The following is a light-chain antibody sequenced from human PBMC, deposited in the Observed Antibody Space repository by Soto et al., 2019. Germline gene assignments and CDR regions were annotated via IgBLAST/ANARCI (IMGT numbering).Light chain of an antibody. CDR3: QQYNSYL. Sequence: DIQMTQSPSTLSASVGDRVTITCRASQDVGNWLAWYQQKPGKAPKLLIYDASSLQSGVPSRFSGSGSGTEFTLSISSLERDDFATYFCQQYNSYLFGPGTKVDIK. V-gene: IGKV1-5*01. CDR2: DAS. CDR1: QDVGNW. J-gene: IGKJ3*01.